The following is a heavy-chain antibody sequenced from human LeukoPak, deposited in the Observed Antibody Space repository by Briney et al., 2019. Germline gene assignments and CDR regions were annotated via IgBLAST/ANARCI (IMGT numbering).Heavy chain of an antibody. Sequence: PSETLSLTCAVYGGSFSGYYWSWIRQPPGKGLEWIGEINHSGSTNYNPSLKSRVTISVDTSKNQFSLKLSSVTAADTAVYYCARVSASYSSSWYRPGFDPWGQGTLVTVSS. D-gene: IGHD6-13*01. CDR1: GGSFSGYY. J-gene: IGHJ5*02. V-gene: IGHV4-34*01. CDR2: INHSGST. CDR3: ARVSASYSSSWYRPGFDP.